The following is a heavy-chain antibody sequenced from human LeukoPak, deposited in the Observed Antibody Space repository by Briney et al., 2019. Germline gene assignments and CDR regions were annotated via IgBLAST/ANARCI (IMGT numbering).Heavy chain of an antibody. CDR3: ARGRDGYNCDF. CDR2: INPNSGGT. J-gene: IGHJ4*02. V-gene: IGHV1-2*02. CDR1: GYTFTAYH. Sequence: GASVKASSKASGYTFTAYHRHWVRQAPGQGLEWMGWINPNSGGTNFAQKFQGRVTITRDTSISTAYMELRSLRSDDTAIYYCARGRDGYNCDFWGQGTPVTVSS. D-gene: IGHD5-24*01.